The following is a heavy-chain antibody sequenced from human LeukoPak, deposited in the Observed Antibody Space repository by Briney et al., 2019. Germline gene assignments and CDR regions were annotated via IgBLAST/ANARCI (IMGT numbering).Heavy chain of an antibody. J-gene: IGHJ3*02. D-gene: IGHD2-15*01. Sequence: ASVKVSCKASGYTFTGYYMHWVRQAPGQGLEWMGWINPNSGGTNYAQKFQGRVTMTRDTSISTAYMELSRLRSDDTAVYYCARVGRGEGGHGAFDIWGQGTMVTVSS. CDR1: GYTFTGYY. CDR3: ARVGRGEGGHGAFDI. V-gene: IGHV1-2*02. CDR2: INPNSGGT.